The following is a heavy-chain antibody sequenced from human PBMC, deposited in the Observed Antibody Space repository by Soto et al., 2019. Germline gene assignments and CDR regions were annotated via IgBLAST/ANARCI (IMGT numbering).Heavy chain of an antibody. Sequence: GGSLRLSCAASGFTFSSYSMNWVRQAPGKGLEWVSYISSSSSTIYYADSVKGRFTISRDNAKNSLYLQMNSLRDEDTAVYYCAREQWEDTAMVGATSDYWGQGTLVTVSS. CDR1: GFTFSSYS. CDR3: AREQWEDTAMVGATSDY. V-gene: IGHV3-48*02. J-gene: IGHJ4*02. D-gene: IGHD5-18*01. CDR2: ISSSSSTI.